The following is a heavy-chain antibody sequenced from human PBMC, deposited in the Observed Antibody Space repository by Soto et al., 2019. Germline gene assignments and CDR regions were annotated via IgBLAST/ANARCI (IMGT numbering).Heavy chain of an antibody. V-gene: IGHV3-30*18. J-gene: IGHJ4*02. CDR2: ISYDGSNK. CDR1: GFTFSSYG. CDR3: AKDREVTMVRGGTPDY. Sequence: QVQLVESGGGVVQPGRSLRLSCAASGFTFSSYGMHWVRQAPGKGLEWVAVISYDGSNKYYADSVKGRFTISRDNSKNTLYLQMNSLRAEDTAVYYCAKDREVTMVRGGTPDYWGQGTLVTVSS. D-gene: IGHD3-10*01.